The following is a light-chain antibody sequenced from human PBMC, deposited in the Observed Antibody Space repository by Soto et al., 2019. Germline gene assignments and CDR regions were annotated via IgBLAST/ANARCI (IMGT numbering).Light chain of an antibody. CDR3: QQYNNYPWK. J-gene: IGKJ1*01. Sequence: DIQMTQSPSTLSASIGDRVTITCRASQSFSSWLAWYQQKPGKAPRLLIYKASNLENGVPSRFSGSESGTEFTITISSLPPDDSATYYGQQYNNYPWKFVQGTKVEIK. CDR1: QSFSSW. V-gene: IGKV1-5*03. CDR2: KAS.